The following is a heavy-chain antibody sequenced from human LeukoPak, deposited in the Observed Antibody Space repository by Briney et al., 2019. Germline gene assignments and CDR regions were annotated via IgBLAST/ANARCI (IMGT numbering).Heavy chain of an antibody. V-gene: IGHV4-4*07. Sequence: SETLSLTCTVSGGSISSYYWSWIRQPAGKGLEWIGRIYTSGTTNYNPSLKSRVTMSVDTSKSQFSLKLSTVTAADTAVYYCARDDFWSGYYDYWGQGTLVTVSS. J-gene: IGHJ4*02. D-gene: IGHD3-3*01. CDR2: IYTSGTT. CDR3: ARDDFWSGYYDY. CDR1: GGSISSYY.